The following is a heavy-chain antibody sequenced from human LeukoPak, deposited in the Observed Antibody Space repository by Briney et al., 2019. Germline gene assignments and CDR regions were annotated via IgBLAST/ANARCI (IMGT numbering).Heavy chain of an antibody. J-gene: IGHJ4*02. Sequence: SETLSLTCTVSGDSISSGDYYWSWIRQPAGKGLEWIGRISSSGSTNYNPSLKSRVTISVATSKNQFSLKLTSVTAADTAVYYCAREGPGRFGAPGPNVYSIDYWGQGTLVTVSS. CDR2: ISSSGST. CDR3: AREGPGRFGAPGPNVYSIDY. D-gene: IGHD3-10*01. CDR1: GDSISSGDYY. V-gene: IGHV4-61*02.